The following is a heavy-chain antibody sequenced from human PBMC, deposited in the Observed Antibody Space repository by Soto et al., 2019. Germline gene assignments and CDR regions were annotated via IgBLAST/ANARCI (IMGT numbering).Heavy chain of an antibody. CDR2: ISAYNGNT. CDR3: ARERIAVYNWFDP. V-gene: IGHV1-18*04. CDR1: GYTFTSYG. J-gene: IGHJ5*02. Sequence: ASVKVSCKASGYTFTSYGISWGRQAPGQGLEWMGWISAYNGNTNYAQKLQGRVTMTTDTSTSTPYMELRSLRSDDTAVYYCARERIAVYNWFDPWGQGTLLTVSS. D-gene: IGHD6-19*01.